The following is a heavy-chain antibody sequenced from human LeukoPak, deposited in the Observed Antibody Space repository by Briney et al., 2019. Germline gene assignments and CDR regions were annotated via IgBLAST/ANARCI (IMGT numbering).Heavy chain of an antibody. CDR2: INHSGSA. Sequence: SETLSLTCAVYGGSFSGYYWSWIRQPPGKGLEWIGEINHSGSANYNPSLKSRVTISVDTSKNQFYLKLSSVTAADTAVYYCARRSSTSSRWFDPWGQGTLVTVSS. V-gene: IGHV4-34*01. CDR3: ARRSSTSSRWFDP. CDR1: GGSFSGYY. D-gene: IGHD2-2*01. J-gene: IGHJ5*02.